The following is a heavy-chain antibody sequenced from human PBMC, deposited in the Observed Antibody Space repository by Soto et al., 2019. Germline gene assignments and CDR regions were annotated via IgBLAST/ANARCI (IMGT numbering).Heavy chain of an antibody. CDR3: ARGYGYYDFWSGYRSELEAFDI. Sequence: GGSLRLSCAASGFTFSSYAMHWVRQAPGKGLEWVAVISYDGSNKYYADALKGRLTNSRDNSKNTLYVQMNSLRAEDTAVYYCARGYGYYDFWSGYRSELEAFDIWGQGTMVTVSS. D-gene: IGHD3-3*01. V-gene: IGHV3-30-3*01. J-gene: IGHJ3*02. CDR2: ISYDGSNK. CDR1: GFTFSSYA.